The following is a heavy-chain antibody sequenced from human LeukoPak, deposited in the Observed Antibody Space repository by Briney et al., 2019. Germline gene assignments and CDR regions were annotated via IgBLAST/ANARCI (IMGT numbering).Heavy chain of an antibody. CDR3: ARGRGYSYGYSDY. D-gene: IGHD5-18*01. V-gene: IGHV1-8*01. CDR1: GYTFTNYD. Sequence: ASVKVSCKASGYTFTNYDMIWVRQATGQGLEWMGWMSPNSGNTGYAQKFQGRVTMTRNTSISTAFMDLSSLRSEDTGVYYCARGRGYSYGYSDYWGQGTLVTVSS. J-gene: IGHJ4*02. CDR2: MSPNSGNT.